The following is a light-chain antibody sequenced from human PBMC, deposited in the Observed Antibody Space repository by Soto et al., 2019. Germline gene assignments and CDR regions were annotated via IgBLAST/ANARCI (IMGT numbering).Light chain of an antibody. J-gene: IGLJ2*01. CDR3: LLSYSGIRVV. V-gene: IGLV7-46*01. Sequence: QAVVTQEPSLTVSPGGTVTLTCGSSTGAVTSGHYPSWFQHKPGQAPRTLIYHTSNKHSWTPARFSGSLLGDKAALTLSGAQPEDEAEYSCLLSYSGIRVVFGGGTKLTVL. CDR2: HTS. CDR1: TGAVTSGHY.